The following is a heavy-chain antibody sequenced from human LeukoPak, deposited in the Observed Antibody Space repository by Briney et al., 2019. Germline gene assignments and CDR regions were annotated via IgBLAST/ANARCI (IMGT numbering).Heavy chain of an antibody. CDR1: GFTFSNYE. CDR3: ARDPPYCSGGSCYSGPLDY. Sequence: QPGGSLRLSCAASGFTFSNYEMNWVRQAPGKGLEWVSYITSSGSTIYYADSVKGRFTISRDNAKNSLYLQMSSLRAEDTAVYYCARDPPYCSGGSCYSGPLDYWGQGTLVTVSS. CDR2: ITSSGSTI. V-gene: IGHV3-48*03. J-gene: IGHJ4*02. D-gene: IGHD2-15*01.